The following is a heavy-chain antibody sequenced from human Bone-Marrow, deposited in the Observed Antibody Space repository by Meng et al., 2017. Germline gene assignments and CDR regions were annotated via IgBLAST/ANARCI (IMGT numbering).Heavy chain of an antibody. V-gene: IGHV3-30*04. CDR3: AGGRPDYYDSPPTDF. CDR1: GFTFSGYA. CDR2: MSYDGSNK. D-gene: IGHD3-22*01. J-gene: IGHJ4*02. Sequence: GGSLRLSCAASGFTFSGYAMHWVRQAPGKGLEWVTLMSYDGSNKYYANSVKGRFTVSRDNSKNALYLQMNSMRAEDTAVYYCAGGRPDYYDSPPTDFWGQGTLVTVSS.